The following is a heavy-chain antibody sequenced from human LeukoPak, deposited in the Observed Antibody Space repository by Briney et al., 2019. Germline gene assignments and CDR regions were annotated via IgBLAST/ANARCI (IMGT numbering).Heavy chain of an antibody. CDR2: ISGSGGST. CDR3: AKDVDVFYYFDY. CDR1: GFTFSSYA. Sequence: PGGSLRLSCAASGFTFSSYAMSWVRQAPGKGLEWVSAISGSGGSTYYADSVRGRFTISRDNSKNTLYLQMISLRAEDTALYYCAKDVDVFYYFDYWGQGALVTVSS. V-gene: IGHV3-23*01. D-gene: IGHD3-9*01. J-gene: IGHJ4*02.